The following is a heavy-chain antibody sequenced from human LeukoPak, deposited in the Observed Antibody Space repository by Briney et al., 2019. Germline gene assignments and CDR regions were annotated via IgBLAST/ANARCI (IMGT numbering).Heavy chain of an antibody. CDR3: ATGFSRPYYYGMDV. J-gene: IGHJ6*02. V-gene: IGHV3-11*01. Sequence: PGGSLRLSCAASGFTFSDYYMSCIRQAPGKGLEWVSSITSSGTTIYYADSAKGRFTISRDNAKNSLYLQMNSLRAEDTAVYYCATGFSRPYYYGMDVWGQGTTVTVSS. CDR2: ITSSGTTI. CDR1: GFTFSDYY. D-gene: IGHD1-14*01.